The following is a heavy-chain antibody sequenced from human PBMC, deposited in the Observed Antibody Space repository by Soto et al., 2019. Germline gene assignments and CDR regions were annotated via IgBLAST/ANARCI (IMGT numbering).Heavy chain of an antibody. CDR2: IRIKANSYTT. CDR1: GFTFSGSA. J-gene: IGHJ3*02. V-gene: IGHV3-73*02. CDR3: TSGRDAFDI. Sequence: EVQLVESGGGLVQPGGSLKLSCAASGFTFSGSAMHWVRQASGKGLEWVGRIRIKANSYTTAYVASVKGRFTVSRDDSMHTAYLQMNRLITEDTAVYYCTSGRDAFDIWGQRTMVTVSS.